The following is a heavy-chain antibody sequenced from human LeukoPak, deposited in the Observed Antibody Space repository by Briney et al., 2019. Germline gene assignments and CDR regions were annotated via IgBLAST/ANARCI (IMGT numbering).Heavy chain of an antibody. V-gene: IGHV4-59*01. D-gene: IGHD6-6*01. CDR3: ARPGQLNPFDAFDI. J-gene: IGHJ3*02. Sequence: SETLSLTCTVSGGSISSYYWSWIRQPPGKGLEWIGYIYYSGSTNYNPSLKGRVTVSVDTSKNQFSLKLSSVTAADTAVYYCARPGQLNPFDAFDIWGQGTMVTVSS. CDR2: IYYSGST. CDR1: GGSISSYY.